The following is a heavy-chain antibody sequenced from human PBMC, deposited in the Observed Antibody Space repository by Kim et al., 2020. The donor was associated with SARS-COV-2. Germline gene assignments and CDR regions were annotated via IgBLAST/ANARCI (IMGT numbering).Heavy chain of an antibody. J-gene: IGHJ3*02. Sequence: GGSLRLSCAASGFTFSSYSMNWVRQAPGKGLEWVSSISSSSSYIYYADSVKGRFTISRDNAKNSLYLQMNSLRAEDTAVYYCARDLTSAYSSSWYGGSAFDIWGQGTMVTVSS. CDR2: ISSSSSYI. D-gene: IGHD6-13*01. CDR1: GFTFSSYS. CDR3: ARDLTSAYSSSWYGGSAFDI. V-gene: IGHV3-21*01.